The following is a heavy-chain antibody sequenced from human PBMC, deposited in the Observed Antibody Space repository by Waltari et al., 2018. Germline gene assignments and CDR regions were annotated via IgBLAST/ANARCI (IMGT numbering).Heavy chain of an antibody. V-gene: IGHV3-7*01. J-gene: IGHJ3*01. Sequence: EVQLVESGGGLVQTGGSLRLSCAASEFTFSGYWMSWVRQAPGKGLEWVAKIRQDGNEKYYVDSVKGRFTISRENAKNSLYLQMNSLRAEDTAVYYCVRDKGKQQLDSSQFDLWGQGTMVTVSS. CDR2: IRQDGNEK. CDR1: EFTFSGYW. CDR3: VRDKGKQQLDSSQFDL. D-gene: IGHD6-13*01.